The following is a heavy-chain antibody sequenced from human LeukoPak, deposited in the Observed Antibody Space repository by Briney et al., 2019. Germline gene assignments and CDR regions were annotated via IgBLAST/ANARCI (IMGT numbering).Heavy chain of an antibody. CDR3: GREELNYDPLGHFDY. Sequence: SVKVSCKASGGTFSSYAISWVRQAPGQGLEWMGGIIPIFGTANYAQKSQGRVTITADESTSTAYMELSSLRSEGTAVYYCGREELNYDPLGHFDYWGQGTLVTVSS. V-gene: IGHV1-69*13. J-gene: IGHJ4*02. D-gene: IGHD3-3*01. CDR1: GGTFSSYA. CDR2: IIPIFGTA.